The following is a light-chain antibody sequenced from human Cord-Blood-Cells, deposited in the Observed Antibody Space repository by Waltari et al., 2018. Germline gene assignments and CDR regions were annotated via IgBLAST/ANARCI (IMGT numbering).Light chain of an antibody. J-gene: IGKJ5*01. CDR1: QSVSSN. CDR3: QQYNNWPPIT. V-gene: IGKV3-15*01. Sequence: EIVMTQSPATLSVSQGERDTLSCRDSQSVSSNLAWYQQKPGQAPRLLIYGASTRATGIPARCSGSGSGTEFTLTISSLQSEDFAVYYCQQYNNWPPITFGQGTRLEIK. CDR2: GAS.